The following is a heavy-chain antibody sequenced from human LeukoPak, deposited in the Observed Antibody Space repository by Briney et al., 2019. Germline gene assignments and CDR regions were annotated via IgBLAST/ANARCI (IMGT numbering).Heavy chain of an antibody. CDR1: GLTFSSYA. Sequence: GGSLRLSCAASGLTFSSYAMSWVRQAPGKGLEWVSAISGSGGSTYYADSVKGRFTISRDNSKNTLYVQMNSLRAEDTAVYYCAKVTDSSSAGSDYWGQGTLVTVSS. J-gene: IGHJ4*02. CDR3: AKVTDSSSAGSDY. CDR2: ISGSGGST. D-gene: IGHD6-6*01. V-gene: IGHV3-23*01.